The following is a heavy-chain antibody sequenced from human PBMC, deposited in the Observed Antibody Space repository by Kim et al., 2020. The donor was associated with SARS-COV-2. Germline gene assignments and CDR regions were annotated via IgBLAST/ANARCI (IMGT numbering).Heavy chain of an antibody. V-gene: IGHV1-18*04. CDR1: GYTFTSYG. CDR2: ISAYNGNT. J-gene: IGHJ6*02. CDR3: ARGREIFGVVNSYYYGMDV. Sequence: ASVKVSCKASGYTFTSYGISWVRQAPGQGLEWMGWISAYNGNTNYAQKLQGRVTMTTDTSTSTAYMELRSLRSDDTAVYYCARGREIFGVVNSYYYGMDVWGQGTTVTVSS. D-gene: IGHD3-3*01.